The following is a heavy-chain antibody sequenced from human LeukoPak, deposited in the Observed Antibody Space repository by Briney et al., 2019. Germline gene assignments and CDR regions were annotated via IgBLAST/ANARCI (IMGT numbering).Heavy chain of an antibody. D-gene: IGHD1-26*01. J-gene: IGHJ4*02. Sequence: GRSLRLSCAASGFTFSSYGMHWVRQAPGKGLEWVAVISYDGSNKYYADSVKGRFTISRDNSKNTLYLQMNSLRAEDTAVYYCARGGGSFVFDYWGQGTLVTVSS. CDR1: GFTFSSYG. CDR2: ISYDGSNK. CDR3: ARGGGSFVFDY. V-gene: IGHV3-30*03.